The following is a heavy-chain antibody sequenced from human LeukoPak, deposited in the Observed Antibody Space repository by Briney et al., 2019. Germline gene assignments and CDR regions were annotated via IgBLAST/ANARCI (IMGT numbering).Heavy chain of an antibody. CDR3: AREFAAGGAFDI. CDR2: IYYSGST. CDR1: GGSISSYY. J-gene: IGHJ3*02. V-gene: IGHV4-59*12. D-gene: IGHD2-8*02. Sequence: PSETLSLTCTVSGGSISSYYWSWIRQPPVKGLEWIGYIYYSGSTNYNPSLKSRVTISVDTSKNQFSLKLSSVTAADTAVYYCAREFAAGGAFDIWGQGTMVTVSS.